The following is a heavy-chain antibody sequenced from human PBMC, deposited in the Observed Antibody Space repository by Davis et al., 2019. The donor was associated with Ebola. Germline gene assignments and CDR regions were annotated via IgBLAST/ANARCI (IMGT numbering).Heavy chain of an antibody. J-gene: IGHJ4*02. CDR3: ARGKGDCSGGSCSLDY. V-gene: IGHV1-69*06. D-gene: IGHD2-15*01. CDR2: IIPIFGTA. CDR1: GGTFSSYA. Sequence: AASVKVSCKASGGTFSSYAISWVRQAPGQGLEWMGGIIPIFGTANYAQKFQGRATITADKSTSTAYMELSSLRSEDTAVYYCARGKGDCSGGSCSLDYWGQGTLVTVSS.